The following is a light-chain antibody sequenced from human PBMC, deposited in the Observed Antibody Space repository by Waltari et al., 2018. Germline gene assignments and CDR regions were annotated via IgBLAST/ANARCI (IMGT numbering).Light chain of an antibody. CDR3: SSYTSNSAV. V-gene: IGLV2-14*03. CDR2: DAS. Sequence: QSALTQPASVSGSPGQSITVSCTGISNDVGIHNFVSWYQHHPGKAPNVVIYDASYRPAGVLDRFSGSKSGNTSSLTRSGLQAEAEADYYCSSYTSNSAVFGGGTKLTVL. J-gene: IGLJ3*02. CDR1: SNDVGIHNF.